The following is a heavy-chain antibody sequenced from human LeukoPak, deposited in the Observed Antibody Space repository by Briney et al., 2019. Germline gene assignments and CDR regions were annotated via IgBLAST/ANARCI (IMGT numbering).Heavy chain of an antibody. CDR1: GGTFSSYA. D-gene: IGHD3-22*01. CDR2: IIPIFGTA. V-gene: IGHV1-69*05. CDR3: AVGPTYYYDSSGYYRAFDF. J-gene: IGHJ3*01. Sequence: ASVKVSCKASGGTFSSYAISWVRQAPGQGLEWMGGIIPIFGTANYAQKFQGRVTITTDESTSTAYMELSSLRSEGTAVYYCAVGPTYYYDSSGYYRAFDFWGQGTMVTVSS.